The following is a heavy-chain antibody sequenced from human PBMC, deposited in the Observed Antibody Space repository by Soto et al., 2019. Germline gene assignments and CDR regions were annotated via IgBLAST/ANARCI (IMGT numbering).Heavy chain of an antibody. CDR2: IYPGDSDT. D-gene: IGHD3-16*01. J-gene: IGHJ6*02. Sequence: GESLKISCKGSGYSFTSYWIGWVRQMPGKGLEWMGIIYPGDSDTRYSPSFQGQVTISADKSISTAYLQWGSLKASDTAMYYCATLPGEYYYYYGMDVWGQGTTVTVSS. CDR1: GYSFTSYW. V-gene: IGHV5-51*01. CDR3: ATLPGEYYYYYGMDV.